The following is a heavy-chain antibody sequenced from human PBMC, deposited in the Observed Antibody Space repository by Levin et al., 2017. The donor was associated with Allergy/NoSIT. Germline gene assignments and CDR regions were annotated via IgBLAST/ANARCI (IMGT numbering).Heavy chain of an antibody. CDR3: ARVRGNYDSSGYWAAEYFQH. J-gene: IGHJ1*01. CDR1: GGSISSYY. CDR2: IYYSGST. D-gene: IGHD3-22*01. Sequence: PSETLSLTCTVSGGSISSYYWSWIRQPPGKGLEWIGYIYYSGSTNYNPSLKSRVTISVDTSKNQFSLKLSSVTAADTAVYYCARVRGNYDSSGYWAAEYFQHWGQGTLVTVSS. V-gene: IGHV4-59*01.